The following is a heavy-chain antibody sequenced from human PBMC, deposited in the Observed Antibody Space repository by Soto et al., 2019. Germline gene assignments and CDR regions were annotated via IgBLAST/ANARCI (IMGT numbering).Heavy chain of an antibody. CDR1: GGSISSGDYY. Sequence: SETLSLTCTVSGGSISSGDYYWSWIRQPPGKGLEWIGYIYYRGSTRYNPSLESRVTISVDTSKNQFSLKLSTATAAGTAVYYCARVDDGAGSYRPLPCYFDYGGQGARGAVSS. V-gene: IGHV4-30-4*01. CDR2: IYYRGST. J-gene: IGHJ4*02. CDR3: ARVDDGAGSYRPLPCYFDY. D-gene: IGHD3-16*02.